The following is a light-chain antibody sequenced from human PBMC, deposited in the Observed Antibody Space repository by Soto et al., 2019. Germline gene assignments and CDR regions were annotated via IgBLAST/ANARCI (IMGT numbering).Light chain of an antibody. J-gene: IGLJ3*02. CDR2: GNS. Sequence: QLVLTQPPSVSGAPGQRVTISCTGSSSNIGAGYDVHWYQQLPGTAPKLLIYGNSNRPSGVPDRFSGSKSGTSASLAITGLRAEDGADYYCQSYDSSLSGWVFGGGTKVTVL. CDR3: QSYDSSLSGWV. CDR1: SSNIGAGYD. V-gene: IGLV1-40*01.